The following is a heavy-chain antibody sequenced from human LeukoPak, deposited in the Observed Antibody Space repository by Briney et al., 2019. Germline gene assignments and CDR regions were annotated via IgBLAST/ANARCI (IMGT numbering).Heavy chain of an antibody. CDR1: GGSVTSTNW. Sequence: SETLSLTCAVSGGSVTSTNWWTWFRQPPGKGLEWIGEVHLDGRTNYNPSLKSRLVMSADLPENHISLKLTSVTAADTAVYYCAREGGFYRPLDYSGQGTLVTVSS. D-gene: IGHD6-25*01. J-gene: IGHJ4*02. V-gene: IGHV4-4*02. CDR3: AREGGFYRPLDY. CDR2: VHLDGRT.